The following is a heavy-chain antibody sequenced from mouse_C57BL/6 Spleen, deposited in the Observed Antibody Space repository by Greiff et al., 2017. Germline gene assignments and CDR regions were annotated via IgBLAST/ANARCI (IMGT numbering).Heavy chain of an antibody. D-gene: IGHD1-1*01. CDR1: GFTFSDYG. J-gene: IGHJ3*01. CDR3: ARYHYYCIPFAY. Sequence: VQLQQSGGGLVKPGGSLKLSCAASGFTFSDYGMHWVRQAPEKGLEWVAYISSGSSTIYYADTVKGRFTISRDNAKNTLFLQMTSLRSEDTAMYYCARYHYYCIPFAYWGQGTLVTVSA. CDR2: ISSGSSTI. V-gene: IGHV5-17*01.